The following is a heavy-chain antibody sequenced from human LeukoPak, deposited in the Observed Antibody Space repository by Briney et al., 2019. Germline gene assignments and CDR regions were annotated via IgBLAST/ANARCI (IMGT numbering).Heavy chain of an antibody. V-gene: IGHV4-61*01. CDR1: GGSVSSGSYY. J-gene: IGHJ5*02. CDR3: ARESPYDFWFDP. D-gene: IGHD3-3*01. Sequence: SETLSLTCTVSGGSVSSGSYYWSWIRQPPGKGLEWIGYIYYSGSTNYNPSLKSRVTISVDTSKNQFSLKLSSVTAADTAVYYCARESPYDFWFDPWGQGTLVTVSS. CDR2: IYYSGST.